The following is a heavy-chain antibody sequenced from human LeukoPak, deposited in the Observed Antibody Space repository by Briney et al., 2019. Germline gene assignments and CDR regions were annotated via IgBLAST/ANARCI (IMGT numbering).Heavy chain of an antibody. V-gene: IGHV3-23*01. Sequence: GGSLRLSCAASGFTFSSYAMSWVRQAPGKGLEWVSAISGSGGSTHYADSVKGRFTISRDNSKNTLYLQMHSLRAEDTAVYYCAKASWGYSSGWYRVPFDYWGQGTLVTVSS. J-gene: IGHJ4*02. D-gene: IGHD6-19*01. CDR2: ISGSGGST. CDR1: GFTFSSYA. CDR3: AKASWGYSSGWYRVPFDY.